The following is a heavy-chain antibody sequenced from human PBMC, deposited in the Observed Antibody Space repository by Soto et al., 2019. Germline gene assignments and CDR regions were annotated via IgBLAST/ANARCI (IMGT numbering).Heavy chain of an antibody. CDR2: INHSGST. J-gene: IGHJ6*02. D-gene: IGHD3-22*01. CDR1: GGSFSGYY. V-gene: IGHV4-34*01. CDR3: AILQWDPVYYDSSEYYYYYGMDV. Sequence: SETLSLTCAVYGGSFSGYYWSWIRQPPGKGLGWIGEINHSGSTNYNPSLKSRVTISVDTSKNQFSLKLSSVTAADTAVYYCAILQWDPVYYDSSEYYYYYGMDVWGQGTTVT.